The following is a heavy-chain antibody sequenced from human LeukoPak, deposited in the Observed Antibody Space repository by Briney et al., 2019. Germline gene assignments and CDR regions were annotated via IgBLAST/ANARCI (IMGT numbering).Heavy chain of an antibody. CDR2: IRYDGSNK. D-gene: IGHD2-15*01. V-gene: IGHV3-30*02. CDR1: GFTFSTYG. CDR3: ARDLGYCSGGSCYVGYFDY. J-gene: IGHJ4*02. Sequence: GGSLRLSCAASGFTFSTYGIHWVRQAPGKGLEWVAFIRYDGSNKYYADSVKGRFTISRDNSKNTLYLQMNSLRAEDTAVYFCARDLGYCSGGSCYVGYFDYWGQGTLVTVSS.